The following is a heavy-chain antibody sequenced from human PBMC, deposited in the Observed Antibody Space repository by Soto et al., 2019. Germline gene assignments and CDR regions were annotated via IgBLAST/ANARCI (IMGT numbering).Heavy chain of an antibody. CDR2: IYYTGST. CDR3: ARHGYYGPGYNWFDP. D-gene: IGHD3-10*01. Sequence: PSETLSLTCTVSGGSISSSSFYWGWIRQPPGKGLEWIGSIYYTGSTYYNPSLKSRVTISVDTSKKQFSLKLTSVTAADTAVYYCARHGYYGPGYNWFDPWGQGTLVTVSS. V-gene: IGHV4-39*01. J-gene: IGHJ5*02. CDR1: GGSISSSSFY.